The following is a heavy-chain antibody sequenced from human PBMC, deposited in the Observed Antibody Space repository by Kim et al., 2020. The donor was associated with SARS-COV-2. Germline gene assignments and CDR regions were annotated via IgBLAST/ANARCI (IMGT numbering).Heavy chain of an antibody. V-gene: IGHV3-23*01. Sequence: GGSLRLSCAASGFSFNGYAMHWVRQAPGKGLEWVSGISGSGGSTYYADSVTGKFSISSDSYNNKHSPQMQINSVEDTAAYYYAKGHHYASAPNWGAEY. J-gene: IGHJ1*01. CDR2: ISGSGGST. CDR3: AKGHHYASAPNWGAEY. D-gene: IGHD7-27*01. CDR1: GFSFNGYA.